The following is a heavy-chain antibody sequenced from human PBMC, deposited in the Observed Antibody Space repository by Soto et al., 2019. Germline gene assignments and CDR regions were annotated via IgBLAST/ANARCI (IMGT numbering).Heavy chain of an antibody. CDR2: IYSGGST. D-gene: IGHD1-26*01. J-gene: IGHJ4*02. V-gene: IGHV3-66*01. Sequence: EEQLVESGGDLVQPGGSLRLSCAASGFTVSNHYMSWVRQAPGKGLEWVSLIYSGGSTYYAGSVKGRFPISRDRAKNTQYLQMNSPRAEDTAMYNWAAYSHKGYWGQGTLGTVAA. CDR3: AAYSHKGY. CDR1: GFTVSNHY.